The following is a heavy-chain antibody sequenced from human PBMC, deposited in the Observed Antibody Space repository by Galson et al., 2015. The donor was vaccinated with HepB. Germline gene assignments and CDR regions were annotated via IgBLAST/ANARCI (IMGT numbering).Heavy chain of an antibody. CDR3: ASDSSGYFGDY. D-gene: IGHD3-22*01. CDR2: ISAYNGHT. V-gene: IGHV1-18*04. Sequence: SVKVSCKASGYTFPSYGISWVRQAPGQGLEWMGWISAYNGHTNYAQKLQGRVTMTTDTSTSTAYMELRSLRSDDTAVYYCASDSSGYFGDYWGQGTLVTVSS. J-gene: IGHJ4*02. CDR1: GYTFPSYG.